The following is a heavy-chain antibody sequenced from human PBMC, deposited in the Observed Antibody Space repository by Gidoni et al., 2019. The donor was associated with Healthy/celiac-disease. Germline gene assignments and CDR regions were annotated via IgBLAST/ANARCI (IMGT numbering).Heavy chain of an antibody. V-gene: IGHV4-39*01. J-gene: IGHJ4*02. Sequence: GLVKPSETLSLTCTVSGGSISSSRYYWGWIRQPPGKGLEWIGSIYYSGSTFYNPSLKSRVTISVDTSKNQFSLRLSSVTAADTAVYYCASTYSSSWNDYWGQGTLVTVSS. CDR1: GGSISSSRYY. D-gene: IGHD6-13*01. CDR2: IYYSGST. CDR3: ASTYSSSWNDY.